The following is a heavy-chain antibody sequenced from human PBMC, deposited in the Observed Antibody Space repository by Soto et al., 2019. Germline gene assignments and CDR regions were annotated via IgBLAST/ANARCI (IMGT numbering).Heavy chain of an antibody. J-gene: IGHJ4*02. CDR1: GYTFTSYG. CDR2: ISAYNGNT. Sequence: ASVKVSCKASGYTFTSYGISWVRQAPGQGLEWKGWISAYNGNTNYAQKLQGRVTMTTDTSTSTAYMELRSLRSDDTAVYYCAREKDYDILTLTDYSGQGTLVTVSS. CDR3: AREKDYDILTLTDY. V-gene: IGHV1-18*01. D-gene: IGHD3-9*01.